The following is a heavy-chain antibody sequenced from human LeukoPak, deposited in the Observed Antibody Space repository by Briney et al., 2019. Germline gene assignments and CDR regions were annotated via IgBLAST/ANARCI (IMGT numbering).Heavy chain of an antibody. Sequence: GESLKISCKGSGYSFTNHWIGWVRQMPGKGLEWMGIIYPGDSDTRYSPSFQGQVTISADKSISTAYLQWSRLKASDSAMYYCARHYYGSGKGYFDYWGQGTLVTVSS. V-gene: IGHV5-51*01. CDR2: IYPGDSDT. D-gene: IGHD3-10*01. J-gene: IGHJ4*02. CDR1: GYSFTNHW. CDR3: ARHYYGSGKGYFDY.